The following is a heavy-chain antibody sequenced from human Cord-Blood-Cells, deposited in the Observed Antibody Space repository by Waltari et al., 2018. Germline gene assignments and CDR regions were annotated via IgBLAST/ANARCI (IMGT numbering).Heavy chain of an antibody. Sequence: QVQLVQSGAAVKKPGASVKVSCTASGYTFPSYDINWVRQATGQGLEWIGWMKPNSGNTGYAQKFQGRVTITRNTSISTAYMERSSLRSEDTAVYYCARGRIAAADYWGQGTLVTVSS. CDR3: ARGRIAAADY. CDR1: GYTFPSYD. CDR2: MKPNSGNT. J-gene: IGHJ4*02. D-gene: IGHD6-13*01. V-gene: IGHV1-8*03.